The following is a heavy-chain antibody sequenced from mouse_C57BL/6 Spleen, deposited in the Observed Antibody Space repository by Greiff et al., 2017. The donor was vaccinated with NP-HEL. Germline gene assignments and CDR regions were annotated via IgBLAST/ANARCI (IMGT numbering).Heavy chain of an antibody. CDR1: GYTFTSYG. V-gene: IGHV1-81*01. D-gene: IGHD2-5*01. CDR2: IYPRSGNT. J-gene: IGHJ4*01. CDR3: ARSDYSNYGYYAMDY. Sequence: VQLQQSGAELERPGASVKLSCKASGYTFTSYGISWVKQRTGQGLEWIGEIYPRSGNTYYNEKFKGKATLTADKASSTAYMELRSLTSEDSAVYFCARSDYSNYGYYAMDYWGQGTSVTVSS.